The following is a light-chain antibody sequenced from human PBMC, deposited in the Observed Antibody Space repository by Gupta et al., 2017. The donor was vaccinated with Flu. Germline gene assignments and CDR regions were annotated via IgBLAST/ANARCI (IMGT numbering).Light chain of an antibody. CDR1: RSNIGSNY. CDR3: SRGHDRLRSPPHWL. CDR2: RKK. J-gene: IGLJ3*02. V-gene: IGLV1-47*01. Sequence: ISCSGGRSNIGSNYVYWYQQLPETPPKLLIYRKKQRPSGVPDRFSGSKSGTSASLEISGIRSEDEAAYYCSRGHDRLRSPPHWLFGGGTMLTVL.